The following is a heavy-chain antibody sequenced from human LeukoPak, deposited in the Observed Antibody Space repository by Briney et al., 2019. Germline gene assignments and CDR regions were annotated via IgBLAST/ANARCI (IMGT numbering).Heavy chain of an antibody. D-gene: IGHD1-26*01. Sequence: GESLKISCKGSGYSSTSYWVVWVRQMPGKGLECMGIIYPGDSDTRYSPSFQGQVTLSADKSISTAYLQWSSLKASDTAMGYCARLVSGVGKSFDPRGQGTLVTVSS. J-gene: IGHJ5*02. CDR1: GYSSTSYW. V-gene: IGHV5-51*01. CDR3: ARLVSGVGKSFDP. CDR2: IYPGDSDT.